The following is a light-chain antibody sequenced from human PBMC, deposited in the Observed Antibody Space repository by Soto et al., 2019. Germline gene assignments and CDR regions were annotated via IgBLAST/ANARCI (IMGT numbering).Light chain of an antibody. CDR3: TSYAGYNNPVV. CDR1: SSDVGSYNY. V-gene: IGLV2-8*01. CDR2: EVN. J-gene: IGLJ2*01. Sequence: QSALTQAPSASGYPGQSVTISCTGTSSDVGSYNYVSWYQQHPDKAPKLMIYEVNKRPSGVPDRFSGSKSGNTASLTVSGLQAEDEADYYCTSYAGYNNPVVFGGGTKLTVL.